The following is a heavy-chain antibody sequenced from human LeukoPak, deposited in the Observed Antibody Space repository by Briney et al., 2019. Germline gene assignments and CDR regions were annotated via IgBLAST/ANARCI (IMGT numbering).Heavy chain of an antibody. CDR2: IIPIFGTA. J-gene: IGHJ4*02. D-gene: IGHD3-10*01. Sequence: SVKVSCKASGCTFSSYPISWVRQPPGQGLEWMGGIIPIFGTANYALKFQGRVTITADESTSTAYMELGSLRSEDTAVYYCARYKADYYGSGSYYGYWGQGTLVTVSS. CDR1: GCTFSSYP. V-gene: IGHV1-69*13. CDR3: ARYKADYYGSGSYYGY.